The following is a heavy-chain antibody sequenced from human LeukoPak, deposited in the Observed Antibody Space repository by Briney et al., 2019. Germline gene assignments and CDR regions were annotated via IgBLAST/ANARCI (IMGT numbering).Heavy chain of an antibody. CDR2: IYSGGST. CDR1: GFTVSSNY. J-gene: IGHJ6*02. Sequence: PGGSLRLSCAASGFTVSSNYMSWVRQAPGKGPEWVSVIYSGGSTYYADSVKGRFTISRDNSKNTLYLQMNSLRAEDTAVYYCARDGYCSSTSCYFGLDVWGQGTTVTVSS. V-gene: IGHV3-53*01. D-gene: IGHD2-2*03. CDR3: ARDGYCSSTSCYFGLDV.